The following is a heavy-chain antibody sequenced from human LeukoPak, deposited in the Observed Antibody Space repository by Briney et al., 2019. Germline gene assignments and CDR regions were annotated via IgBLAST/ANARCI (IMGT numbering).Heavy chain of an antibody. Sequence: PGGSLRLSCAASGFTFSSYWMHWVRKAPGKGLVWVSRINSDGSSTSYADSVKGRFTISRDNAKNTLYLQMNSLRAEDTAVYYCASPSHYGGSPFDYWGQGTLVTVSS. CDR1: GFTFSSYW. CDR3: ASPSHYGGSPFDY. CDR2: INSDGSST. V-gene: IGHV3-74*01. J-gene: IGHJ4*02. D-gene: IGHD4-23*01.